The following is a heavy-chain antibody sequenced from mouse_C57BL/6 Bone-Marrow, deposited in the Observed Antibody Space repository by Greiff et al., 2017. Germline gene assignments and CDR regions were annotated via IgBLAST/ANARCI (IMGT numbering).Heavy chain of an antibody. D-gene: IGHD1-1*01. CDR3: ARAGIYYYGSGGYFDY. Sequence: QVQLKQPGAELVKPGASVKLSCKASGYTFTSYWMHWVKQRPGQGLEWIGMIHPNSGSTNYNEKFKSKATLTVDKSSSTAYMQLSSLTSEDTTVYYWARAGIYYYGSGGYFDYWGPGTTVTVSA. CDR1: GYTFTSYW. CDR2: IHPNSGST. J-gene: IGHJ1*01. V-gene: IGHV1-64*01.